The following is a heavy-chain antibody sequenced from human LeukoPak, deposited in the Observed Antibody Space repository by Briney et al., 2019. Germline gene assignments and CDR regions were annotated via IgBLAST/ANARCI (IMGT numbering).Heavy chain of an antibody. CDR1: GYTLTELS. CDR2: FDSEDGET. D-gene: IGHD5-18*01. CDR3: ATRYSYGQTRWFDP. J-gene: IGHJ5*02. Sequence: ASVKVSCKVSGYTLTELSMHWVRQAPGKGLEWMGGFDSEDGETIYAQKFQGGVTMTEDTSTDTAYMELSSLGSEDTAVYYCATRYSYGQTRWFDPWGQGTLVTVSS. V-gene: IGHV1-24*01.